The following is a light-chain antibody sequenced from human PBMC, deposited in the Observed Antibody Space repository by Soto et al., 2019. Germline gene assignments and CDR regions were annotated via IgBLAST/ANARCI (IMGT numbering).Light chain of an antibody. J-gene: IGLJ2*01. Sequence: QSALTQPPSASGSPGQSVTIPCTRTSNDIGEYHYVSWYQQHPGKAPKLMIYEVTQRPSGVPHRFSGSKSGNTASLTVSGLQPEDEADYYCTSYAGSDNPVLFGGGTKVTVL. CDR2: EVT. V-gene: IGLV2-8*01. CDR1: SNDIGEYHY. CDR3: TSYAGSDNPVL.